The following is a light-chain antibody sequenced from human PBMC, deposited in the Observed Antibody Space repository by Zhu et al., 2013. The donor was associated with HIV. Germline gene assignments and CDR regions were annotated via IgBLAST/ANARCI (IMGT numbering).Light chain of an antibody. CDR2: AND. CDR1: SSNIGAGYD. Sequence: QSVLTQPPSVSGAPGQTVTISCTGTSSNIGAGYDVHWYQHLPGTAPRLLIFANDNRPSGVPARFSGSKSGNTASLTISGLQAEDEGDYYCSSYTINTLQLFGGGTKVTVL. CDR3: SSYTINTLQL. V-gene: IGLV1-40*01. J-gene: IGLJ3*02.